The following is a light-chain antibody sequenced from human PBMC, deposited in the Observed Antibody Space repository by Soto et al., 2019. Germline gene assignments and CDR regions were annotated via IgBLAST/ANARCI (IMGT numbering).Light chain of an antibody. CDR1: QSVSSN. CDR2: GAS. V-gene: IGKV3-15*01. Sequence: EIVMTQSPATLSVSPGERATLSCRASQSVSSNLAWYQQKPGQAPRLLIYGASTRATGIPARFSGSGSGTEFTLTISSLQSDDFAVCYCQQYNNWPTFGPGTKVDIK. CDR3: QQYNNWPT. J-gene: IGKJ3*01.